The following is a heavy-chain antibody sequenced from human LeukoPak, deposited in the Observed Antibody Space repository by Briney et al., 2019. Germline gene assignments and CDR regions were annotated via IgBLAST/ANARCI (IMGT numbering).Heavy chain of an antibody. Sequence: SVKVSCKASGGTFSSYAISWVRPAPGQGLEWMGGIIPIFGTANYAQKFQGRVTITTDESTSTAYMELSSLRSEDTAVYYCASSLNDYSNYWGQGTLVTVSS. CDR1: GGTFSSYA. CDR3: ASSLNDYSNY. V-gene: IGHV1-69*05. J-gene: IGHJ4*02. D-gene: IGHD4-11*01. CDR2: IIPIFGTA.